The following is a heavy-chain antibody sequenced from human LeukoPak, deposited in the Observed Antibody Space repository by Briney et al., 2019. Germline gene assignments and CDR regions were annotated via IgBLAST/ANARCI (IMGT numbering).Heavy chain of an antibody. V-gene: IGHV4-59*01. CDR3: ARVGRSRGFSIWFDH. CDR2: IYYSGST. Sequence: SETLSLTCTVSGCSISSYYWSWIRQAPGKGLEWIGYIYYSGSTNSNPSLKSRVTISVDTSKTQFSLKLSSVTAADAAVYYCARVGRSRGFSIWFDHWGQGTLVTVSS. J-gene: IGHJ5*02. D-gene: IGHD1-26*01. CDR1: GCSISSYY.